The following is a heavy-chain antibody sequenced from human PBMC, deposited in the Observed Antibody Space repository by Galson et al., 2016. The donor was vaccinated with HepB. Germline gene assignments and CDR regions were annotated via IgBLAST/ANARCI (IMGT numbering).Heavy chain of an antibody. CDR2: SSYAGNT. J-gene: IGHJ5*02. CDR3: TSRMLMGSETLSGTFWLEP. V-gene: IGHV4-59*13. D-gene: IGHD3-10*01. Sequence: SETLSLTCSVSGDSISNYFWNWIRQAPGKGLEWIGHSSYAGNTMYNPSLESRVTISIDTSNNQFSLKLSSVTAADTDVYYCTSRMLMGSETLSGTFWLEPWGQGTPVTVSS. CDR1: GDSISNYF.